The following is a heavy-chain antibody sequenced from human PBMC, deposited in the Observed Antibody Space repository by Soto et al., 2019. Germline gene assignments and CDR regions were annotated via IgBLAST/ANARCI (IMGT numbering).Heavy chain of an antibody. J-gene: IGHJ6*02. CDR2: IYISGNT. CDR1: GDSVSSYY. Sequence: QVQLQESGPGLVKPSETLSLSCTVSGDSVSSYYWSWIRQLPGRGLEWIGYIYISGNTNYNPSLKSRVAISRDTSKNQFSLNLKSVTAADTAVYYCARGVLRYYRYGMDVWGQGTTVTFSS. CDR3: ARGVLRYYRYGMDV. V-gene: IGHV4-59*02.